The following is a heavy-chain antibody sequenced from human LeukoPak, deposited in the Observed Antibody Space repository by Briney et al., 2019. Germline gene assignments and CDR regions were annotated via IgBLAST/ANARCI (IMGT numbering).Heavy chain of an antibody. Sequence: ASVKVSCKASGYTFTSYGISWVRQAPGQGLEWMGWISAYNGNTNYAQKLQGRVTMTTDTSTSTAYMELRSLRSDGTAVYYCARDPIFDYYDSSGYFDYWGQGTLVTVSS. CDR1: GYTFTSYG. CDR2: ISAYNGNT. D-gene: IGHD3-22*01. V-gene: IGHV1-18*01. J-gene: IGHJ4*02. CDR3: ARDPIFDYYDSSGYFDY.